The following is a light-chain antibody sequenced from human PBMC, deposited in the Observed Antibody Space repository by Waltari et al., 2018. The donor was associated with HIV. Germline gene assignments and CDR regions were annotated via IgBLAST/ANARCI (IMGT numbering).Light chain of an antibody. Sequence: QSALTQPASVSGSPRQSITIPCTGTSSDVGAYDSVSLYQQHAGKVPQLMICEASNRPAGVSSRFSGSKSGNTASLTISGLQAENEADYYCSSYTSSSTPYVFGTGTKVTVL. CDR1: SSDVGAYDS. CDR2: EAS. J-gene: IGLJ1*01. V-gene: IGLV2-14*01. CDR3: SSYTSSSTPYV.